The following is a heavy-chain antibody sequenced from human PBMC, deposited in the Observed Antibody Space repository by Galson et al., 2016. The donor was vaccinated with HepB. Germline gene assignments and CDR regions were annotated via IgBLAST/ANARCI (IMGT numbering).Heavy chain of an antibody. CDR2: IIPTVDTA. D-gene: IGHD5-12*01. J-gene: IGHJ6*02. CDR3: ARGLGYDDGMDV. CDR1: GGSFSSHA. V-gene: IGHV1-69*13. Sequence: SVKVSCKAFGGSFSSHAISWVRQAPGQGLEWMGGIIPTVDTAGYAQKFQGRVTITADESTTTIYMDVSSLRYEDTAVYYCARGLGYDDGMDVWGQGTTVTVSS.